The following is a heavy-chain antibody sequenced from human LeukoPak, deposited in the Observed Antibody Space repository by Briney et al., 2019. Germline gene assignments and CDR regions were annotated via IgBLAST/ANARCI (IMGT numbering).Heavy chain of an antibody. CDR1: GYSVTTYW. CDR3: ARGSIVGATRNYFDY. Sequence: GESLKISCKGSGYSVTTYWIGWVRQMPGKGLEWMGIIYPADSDTRYSPSFRGQVTISADKSISTAYLQWSNLKASDTAMYYCARGSIVGATRNYFDYWGQGTLVTVSS. J-gene: IGHJ4*02. V-gene: IGHV5-51*01. D-gene: IGHD1-26*01. CDR2: IYPADSDT.